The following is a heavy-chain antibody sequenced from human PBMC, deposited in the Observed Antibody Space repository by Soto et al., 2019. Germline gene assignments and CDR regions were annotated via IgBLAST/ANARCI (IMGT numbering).Heavy chain of an antibody. D-gene: IGHD6-6*01. V-gene: IGHV1-46*01. J-gene: IGHJ4*02. CDR1: GYTFTSYY. CDR3: ARDPIAARPFRNFDY. Sequence: GASVKVSCKASGYTFTSYYMHWVRQAPGQGLEWMGIINPSGGSTSYAQKFQGRVTMTRDTSTSTVYMELSSLRSEDTAVYYCARDPIAARPFRNFDYWGQGTLVTVSS. CDR2: INPSGGST.